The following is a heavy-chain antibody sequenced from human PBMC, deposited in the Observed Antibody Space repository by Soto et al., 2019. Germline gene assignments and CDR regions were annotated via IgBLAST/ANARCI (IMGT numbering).Heavy chain of an antibody. Sequence: EVQLLESGGGLVQPGGSLRLSCAASGFTFSSYAMSWVRQAPGKGLEWVSAISGSGGSTYYADSVKGRFTISRDNSKNTLYLPMNSLRAGDTAVYYCAKGGLLPPYCSSTSCTENQLFYYYYGMDVWGQGTTVTVSS. CDR3: AKGGLLPPYCSSTSCTENQLFYYYYGMDV. D-gene: IGHD2-2*01. CDR2: ISGSGGST. J-gene: IGHJ6*02. CDR1: GFTFSSYA. V-gene: IGHV3-23*01.